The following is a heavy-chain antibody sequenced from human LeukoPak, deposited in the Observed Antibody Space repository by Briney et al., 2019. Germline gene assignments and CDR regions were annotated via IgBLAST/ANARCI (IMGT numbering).Heavy chain of an antibody. J-gene: IGHJ6*02. CDR2: ISAYNGNT. Sequence: GASVKVSCKASGYTFTCYGISWVRQAPGQGLEWMGWISAYNGNTNYAQKLQGRVTMTTDTSTSTAYMELRSLRSDDTAVYYCARDPATIFGTYYYYYYGMDVWGQGTTVTVSS. CDR1: GYTFTCYG. CDR3: ARDPATIFGTYYYYYYGMDV. D-gene: IGHD3-3*01. V-gene: IGHV1-18*01.